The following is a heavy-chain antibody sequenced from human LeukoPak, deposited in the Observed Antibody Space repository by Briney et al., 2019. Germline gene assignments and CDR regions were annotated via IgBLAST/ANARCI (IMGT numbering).Heavy chain of an antibody. CDR3: ARGSYDSWLPYFDY. Sequence: PGGSLRLSCAASGFTFDDYGMSWVRQAPGKGLEWVSGINWNGGSTGYADSVKGRFTISRDNAKNSLYLQVSSLRAEDTALYYCARGSYDSWLPYFDYWGQGTLVTVSS. CDR1: GFTFDDYG. D-gene: IGHD3-22*01. V-gene: IGHV3-20*04. J-gene: IGHJ4*02. CDR2: INWNGGST.